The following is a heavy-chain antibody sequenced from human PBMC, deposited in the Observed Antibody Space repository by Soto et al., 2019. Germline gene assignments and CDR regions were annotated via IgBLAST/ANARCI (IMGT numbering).Heavy chain of an antibody. J-gene: IGHJ6*03. CDR1: GFTFSTYA. D-gene: IGHD3-3*01. CDR2: ISGTGGST. V-gene: IGHV3-23*01. CDR3: ARSFDFWSGYYQSNDCYYYNYMDV. Sequence: GGSLRLSCAASGFTFSTYAMSWVRQAPGKGLEWVSAISGTGGSTYYADSVKGRCTISRDNSKNTLYLQMNSLRAGDTAVYYCARSFDFWSGYYQSNDCYYYNYMDVWGKGTTVTVSS.